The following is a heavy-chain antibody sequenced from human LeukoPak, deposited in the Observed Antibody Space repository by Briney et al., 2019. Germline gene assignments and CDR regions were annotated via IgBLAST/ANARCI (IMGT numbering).Heavy chain of an antibody. D-gene: IGHD2-21*01. CDR1: GGSISSSGYY. CDR3: ARSSGVVEYFQH. J-gene: IGHJ1*01. Sequence: ESSETLSLTCTVSGGSISSSGYYWGWIRQPPGKGLESIGSIYSSGNTYYNPSLKSRVTISVDTSKNQFSLKLSSATAADTAVYYCARSSGVVEYFQHWGQGTLVTVSS. CDR2: IYSSGNT. V-gene: IGHV4-39*01.